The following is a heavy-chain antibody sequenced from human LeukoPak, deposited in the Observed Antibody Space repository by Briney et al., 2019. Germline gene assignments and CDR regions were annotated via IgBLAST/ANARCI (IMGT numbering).Heavy chain of an antibody. D-gene: IGHD3-3*01. V-gene: IGHV4-38-2*02. CDR3: ARVSTYYDFWSGYYKYYYYYYMDV. CDR2: IYYSGST. J-gene: IGHJ6*03. Sequence: SSETLSLTRTVSGYSISSGYYWGWIRQPPGKGLEWIGSIYYSGSTYYNPSLKSRVTISVDTSKNQFSLKLSSVTAADTAVYYCARVSTYYDFWSGYYKYYYYYYMDVWGKGTTVTVSS. CDR1: GYSISSGYY.